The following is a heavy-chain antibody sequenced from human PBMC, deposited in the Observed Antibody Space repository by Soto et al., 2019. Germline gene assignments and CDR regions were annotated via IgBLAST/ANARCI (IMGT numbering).Heavy chain of an antibody. D-gene: IGHD5-18*01. CDR1: GFLVNSAY. V-gene: IGHV3-53*01. J-gene: IGHJ4*02. CDR3: ARSGYSCAWGY. CDR2: INSDGST. Sequence: EVQLVESGGGLIPPGGSLRLSCAASGFLVNSAYMTWVRQAPGKGLEWLSMINSDGSTLYAESVKGRFTISRDNSKHRLDLQMTSLRAEDTAMYDGARSGYSCAWGYWGQGTLVSVTS.